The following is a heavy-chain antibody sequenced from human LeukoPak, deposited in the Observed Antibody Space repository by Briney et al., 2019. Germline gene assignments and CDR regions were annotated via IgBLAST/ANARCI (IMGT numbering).Heavy chain of an antibody. V-gene: IGHV3-30-3*01. D-gene: IGHD3-22*01. Sequence: PGGSLRLSCAASGFTFSSYAMHWVRQAPGKGLEWVAVISYDGSNKYYADSVKGRFTISRDNSKNTLYLQMNSLRAEDTAVYYCARDSHITMIVVVINSGAFDIWGQGTMVTVSS. CDR1: GFTFSSYA. J-gene: IGHJ3*02. CDR2: ISYDGSNK. CDR3: ARDSHITMIVVVINSGAFDI.